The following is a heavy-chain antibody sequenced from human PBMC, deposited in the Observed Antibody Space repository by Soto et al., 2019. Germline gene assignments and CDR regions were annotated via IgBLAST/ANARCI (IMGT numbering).Heavy chain of an antibody. V-gene: IGHV1-46*01. Sequence: QVQLVQSGAEVKKPGASVKVSCKASGYTFTSFYMHWVRQAPGQGPEWMGLINPSGASTTYAQKFQGRVPMTRDTSTTKVYMELSSLRSEDTAVYYCARAACGGDCSLDYWGQGTLVTVSS. J-gene: IGHJ4*02. D-gene: IGHD2-21*02. CDR2: INPSGAST. CDR3: ARAACGGDCSLDY. CDR1: GYTFTSFY.